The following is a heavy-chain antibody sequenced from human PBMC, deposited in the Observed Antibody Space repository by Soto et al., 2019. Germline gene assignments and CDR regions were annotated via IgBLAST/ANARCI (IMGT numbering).Heavy chain of an antibody. CDR3: ARDLLPNHRGIAAAGIGFYYYGMDV. J-gene: IGHJ6*02. D-gene: IGHD6-13*01. V-gene: IGHV3-13*01. CDR2: IGTAGDT. CDR1: GVTFISYD. Sequence: GGFLRLSCAASGVTFISYDMHWVRQATGKGLEWVSAIGTAGDTYYPDSVKGRFTISRENAKNSLYLQMNSLRAEDTAVYYCARDLLPNHRGIAAAGIGFYYYGMDVWGQGTTVTVSS.